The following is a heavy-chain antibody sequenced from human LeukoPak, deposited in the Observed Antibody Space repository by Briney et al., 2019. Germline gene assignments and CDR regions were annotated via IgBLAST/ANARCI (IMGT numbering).Heavy chain of an antibody. CDR1: GFTFSSYS. CDR2: ISSSSSTI. CDR3: AKDQTYYYDSSGYW. Sequence: TGGSLRLSCAASGFTFSSYSMNWVRQAPGKGLEWVSYISSSSSTIYYADSVKGRFTISRDNAKNSLYLQMNSLRAEDTAVYYRAKDQTYYYDSSGYWWGQGTLVTVSS. V-gene: IGHV3-48*01. D-gene: IGHD3-22*01. J-gene: IGHJ1*01.